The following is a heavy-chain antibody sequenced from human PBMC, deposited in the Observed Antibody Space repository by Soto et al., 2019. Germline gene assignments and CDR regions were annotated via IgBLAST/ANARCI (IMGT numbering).Heavy chain of an antibody. V-gene: IGHV4-31*03. CDR2: IYYSGST. D-gene: IGHD4-17*01. CDR1: GGSISSGGYY. J-gene: IGHJ4*01. Sequence: QVQLQESGPGLVKPSQTLSLTCTVSGGSISSGGYYWSWSRQHPGKGLEWIGYIYYSGSTYYNRSRKRRVTITVDTSKNQFSLTLGSVTASDTAGYYWARGGADYGDYVVEYWGPGTLVTVSS. CDR3: ARGGADYGDYVVEY.